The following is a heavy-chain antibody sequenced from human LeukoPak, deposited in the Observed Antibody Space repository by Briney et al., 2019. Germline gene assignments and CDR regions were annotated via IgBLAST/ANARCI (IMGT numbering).Heavy chain of an antibody. V-gene: IGHV3-23*01. D-gene: IGHD1-26*01. CDR2: ISASGVMT. CDR1: GFTFSSYS. Sequence: GGSLRLSCAASGFTFSSYSMDWVRQAPGKGLEWVSSISASGVMTYYADSVKGRFTVSRDNSKNSLYLQMSSLTAADTAVYYCAKDRSIGTYYTFDHWGQGTLVTVSS. CDR3: AKDRSIGTYYTFDH. J-gene: IGHJ4*02.